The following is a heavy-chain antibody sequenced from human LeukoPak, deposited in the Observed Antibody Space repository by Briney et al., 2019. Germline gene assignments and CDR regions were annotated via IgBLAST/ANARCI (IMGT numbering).Heavy chain of an antibody. J-gene: IGHJ4*02. Sequence: ASVKVSCKASGYTFTSYGISWVRQAPGQGLEWMGWISTYNGDTDYTQKLQGRVTMTTETSTSTAYMELRSLRSDDTAVYYCARDPGQYYDILTGYYTPYYFDYWGQGTLVTVSS. CDR2: ISTYNGDT. CDR1: GYTFTSYG. D-gene: IGHD3-9*01. V-gene: IGHV1-18*01. CDR3: ARDPGQYYDILTGYYTPYYFDY.